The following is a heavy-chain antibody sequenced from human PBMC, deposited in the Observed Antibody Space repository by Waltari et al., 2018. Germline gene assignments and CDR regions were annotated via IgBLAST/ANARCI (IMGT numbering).Heavy chain of an antibody. Sequence: QVQLQESGPGLVKPSQTLSLTCTVSGGSISSGSYYWRWIRQPAGKGLEWIGRIYTSGSTNYNPSLKSRVTISVDTSKNQFSLKLSSVTAADTAVYYCARGDYDFWSGYLLSDYWGQGTLVTVSS. V-gene: IGHV4-61*02. J-gene: IGHJ4*02. D-gene: IGHD3-3*01. CDR3: ARGDYDFWSGYLLSDY. CDR2: IYTSGST. CDR1: GGSISSGSYY.